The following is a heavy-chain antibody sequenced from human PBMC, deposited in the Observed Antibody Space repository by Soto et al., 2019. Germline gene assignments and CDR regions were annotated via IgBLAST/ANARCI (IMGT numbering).Heavy chain of an antibody. V-gene: IGHV1-24*01. CDR3: ATAPRNYDFWSGPYYYYGMDV. J-gene: IGHJ6*02. D-gene: IGHD3-3*01. Sequence: ASVKVSCKVSGYTLTELSMHWVRQAPGKGLEWMGGFDPEDGETIYAQKFQGRVTMTEDTSTGTAYMELSSLRSEDTAVYYCATAPRNYDFWSGPYYYYGMDVWGQGTTVTAP. CDR2: FDPEDGET. CDR1: GYTLTELS.